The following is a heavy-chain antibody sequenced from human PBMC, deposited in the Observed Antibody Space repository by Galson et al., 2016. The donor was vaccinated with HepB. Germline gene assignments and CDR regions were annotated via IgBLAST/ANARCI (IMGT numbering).Heavy chain of an antibody. CDR2: INPNRGVT. CDR3: ARDVKLLWFGVVPGGGREDGFDL. D-gene: IGHD3-10*01. V-gene: IGHV1-2*02. CDR1: GYTFIGHF. Sequence: SVKVSCKASGYTFIGHFMHWVRQAPGQGLEWMGWINPNRGVTYYAQKFQGRVTMTRDTSISTTYMELRRLRSDDTAVYYCARDVKLLWFGVVPGGGREDGFDLWGQGTMVTVSS. J-gene: IGHJ3*01.